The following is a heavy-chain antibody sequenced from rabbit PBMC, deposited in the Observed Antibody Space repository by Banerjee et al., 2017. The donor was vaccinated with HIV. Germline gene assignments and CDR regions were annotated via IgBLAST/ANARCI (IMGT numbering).Heavy chain of an antibody. CDR2: IWTGSGTI. Sequence: QSLEESGGGLVQPEGSLTLTCTASGFSFSSTYYMCWVRQAPGKGLEWIACIWTGSGTIYYASWAKGRFTISKTSSTTVTLQMTSLTAADTATYFCARDTSAWDGNIYFNQWGQGTLVTDS. CDR3: ARDTSAWDGNIYFNQ. V-gene: IGHV1S40*01. D-gene: IGHD4-1*01. CDR1: GFSFSSTYY. J-gene: IGHJ3*01.